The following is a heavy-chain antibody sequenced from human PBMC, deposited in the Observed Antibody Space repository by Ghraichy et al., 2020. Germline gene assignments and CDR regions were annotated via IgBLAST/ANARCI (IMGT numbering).Heavy chain of an antibody. CDR3: TRDAGGDYYGSGVRYFFDY. CDR1: GFTFSSYS. J-gene: IGHJ4*02. V-gene: IGHV3-48*02. D-gene: IGHD3-10*01. CDR2: VGSSGSIE. Sequence: GESLNISCAASGFTFSSYSMNWVRQAPGKGLEFIAHVGSSGSIEYNTESVKGRFTISRDNAKNSLYLQMNSLRDEDTAVYYCTRDAGGDYYGSGVRYFFDYWGQGTLVTVSS.